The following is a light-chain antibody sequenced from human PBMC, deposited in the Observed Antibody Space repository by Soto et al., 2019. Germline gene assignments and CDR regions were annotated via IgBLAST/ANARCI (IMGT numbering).Light chain of an antibody. CDR3: AAWDDSLSGQV. Sequence: QSVLTQPPSASGTPGQRVTISCSGSSTNIGSNYVYWYQQLPGTAPKLLIYKNNQRPSGVPDRFSGSKSGTSASLAIFGFRSEDEADYYCAAWDDSLSGQVFGTGTKVTVL. CDR2: KNN. J-gene: IGLJ1*01. V-gene: IGLV1-47*01. CDR1: STNIGSNY.